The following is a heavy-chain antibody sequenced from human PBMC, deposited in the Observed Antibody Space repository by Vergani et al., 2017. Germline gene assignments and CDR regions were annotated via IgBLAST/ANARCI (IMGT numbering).Heavy chain of an antibody. J-gene: IGHJ4*02. D-gene: IGHD1-26*01. CDR1: GGSFSGYY. CDR3: ARGKNGKAAPFDY. CDR2: IYYSGST. Sequence: QVQLQQWGAGLLKPSETLSLTCAVYGGSFSGYYWSWIRQPPGKGLEWIGYIYYSGSTNYNPSLKSRVTISVDTSKNQFSLKLSSVTAADTAVYYCARGKNGKAAPFDYWGQGTLVTVSS. V-gene: IGHV4-34*11.